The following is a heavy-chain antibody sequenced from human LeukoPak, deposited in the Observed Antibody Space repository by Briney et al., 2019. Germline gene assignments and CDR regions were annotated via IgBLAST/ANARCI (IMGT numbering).Heavy chain of an antibody. CDR2: IKHDGSEK. CDR3: ATDRGWRTSGYYLYYFEY. CDR1: GFIFTNYF. Sequence: GGSLRLSCAASGFIFTNYFMSWVRQAPGKGLEWVASIKHDGSEKYYVDSVRGRFTFSRDNTMNSLYLQMSSLRAEDTAVYYCATDRGWRTSGYYLYYFEYWGQGTLVTFSS. D-gene: IGHD3-3*01. V-gene: IGHV3-7*01. J-gene: IGHJ4*02.